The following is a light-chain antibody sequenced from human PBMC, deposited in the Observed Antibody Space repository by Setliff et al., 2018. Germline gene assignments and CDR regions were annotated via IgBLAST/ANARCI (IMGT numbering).Light chain of an antibody. J-gene: IGLJ1*01. CDR3: CSYTISSTRV. CDR2: DVS. CDR1: SGDVGGYNY. V-gene: IGLV2-14*01. Sequence: ALAQPASVSGSPGQSITISCTGTSGDVGGYNYVSWYQQHPGKAPKLMIYDVSNRPSGVSNRFSGSKSGNTASLTISGLQAEDEADYYCCSYTISSTRVFGAGTKVTVL.